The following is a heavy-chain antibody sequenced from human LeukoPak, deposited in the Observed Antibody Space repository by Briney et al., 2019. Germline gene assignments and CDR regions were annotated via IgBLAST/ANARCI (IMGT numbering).Heavy chain of an antibody. V-gene: IGHV3-30*04. CDR3: ARDPTHYGERYYFDY. CDR1: GFTFSSYA. Sequence: EGSLRLSCAASGFTFSSYAMHWVRQAPGKGLEWVAVISYDGSNKYYADSVKGRFTISRDNSKNTLYLQMNSLRAEDTAAYYCARDPTHYGERYYFDYWGQGTLATVSS. D-gene: IGHD4-17*01. J-gene: IGHJ4*02. CDR2: ISYDGSNK.